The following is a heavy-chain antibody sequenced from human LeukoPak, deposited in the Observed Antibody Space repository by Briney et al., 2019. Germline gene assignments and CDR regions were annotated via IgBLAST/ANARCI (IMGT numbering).Heavy chain of an antibody. D-gene: IGHD1-1*01. V-gene: IGHV3-23*01. CDR3: AKDLIGTWAPDY. CDR1: RFTFSNYA. CDR2: ISGSGGNT. J-gene: IGHJ4*02. Sequence: GGSLRLSCAASRFTFSNYAMNWVRQAPGKGLEWVSAISGSGGNTYYADSVKGRFTISRDNSKNTLYLQMNSLRGEDTAVYYCAKDLIGTWAPDYWGQGTLVTVSS.